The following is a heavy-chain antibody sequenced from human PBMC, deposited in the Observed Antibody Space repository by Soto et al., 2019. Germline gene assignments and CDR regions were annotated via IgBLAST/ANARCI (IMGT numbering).Heavy chain of an antibody. CDR1: GYTFTSYD. CDR3: ARARKSYYYGSGSHNWFDP. D-gene: IGHD3-10*01. CDR2: MNPNSGNT. J-gene: IGHJ5*02. Sequence: QVQLVQSGAEVKKPGASVKVSCKASGYTFTSYDINWVRQATGQGLEWMGWMNPNSGNTGYAQKFQGRVTMTRNTSISTAYMELSSLRSEDTAVYYCARARKSYYYGSGSHNWFDPWGQGTLVTVSS. V-gene: IGHV1-8*01.